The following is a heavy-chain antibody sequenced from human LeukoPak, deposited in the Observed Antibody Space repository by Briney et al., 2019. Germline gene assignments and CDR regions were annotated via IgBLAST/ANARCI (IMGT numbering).Heavy chain of an antibody. Sequence: LPGGSLRLSCAASGFTFSSAAMTWVRQAPGKGLEWVSLISPTGGNTFYADSVKGRFAISRDNSKNTLYLEMNSLRAEDTAVYFCAKDIQCTYWGQGALVTVS. J-gene: IGHJ4*02. CDR2: ISPTGGNT. D-gene: IGHD2-21*01. V-gene: IGHV3-23*01. CDR1: GFTFSSAA. CDR3: AKDIQCTY.